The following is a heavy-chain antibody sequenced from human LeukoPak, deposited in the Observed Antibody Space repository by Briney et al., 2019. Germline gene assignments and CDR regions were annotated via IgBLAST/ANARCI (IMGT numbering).Heavy chain of an antibody. CDR3: ANTPVQLCGGGFDY. CDR2: ISGSGGST. D-gene: IGHD5-18*01. V-gene: IGHV3-23*01. Sequence: GGSLRLSCAASGFTFSSYAMSWVRQAPGKGLEWVSAISGSGGSTYYADSVKGRFTISRDNSKNTLYLQMNSLRAEDTAVYYCANTPVQLCGGGFDYWGQGTLVTVSS. J-gene: IGHJ4*02. CDR1: GFTFSSYA.